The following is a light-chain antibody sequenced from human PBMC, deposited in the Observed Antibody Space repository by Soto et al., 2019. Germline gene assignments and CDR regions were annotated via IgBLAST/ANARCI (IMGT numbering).Light chain of an antibody. CDR1: QSVSSSY. V-gene: IGKV3-20*01. J-gene: IGKJ1*01. CDR3: QQYGSSPPWT. Sequence: EIVLTQSPVTLSLSPGERATLSCRASQSVSSSYLAWYQQKPGQAPRLLIYGASSRATGIPDRFSDSGSGTDFTLTISRLEPEDFAVYYCQQYGSSPPWTFGQGTKVDIK. CDR2: GAS.